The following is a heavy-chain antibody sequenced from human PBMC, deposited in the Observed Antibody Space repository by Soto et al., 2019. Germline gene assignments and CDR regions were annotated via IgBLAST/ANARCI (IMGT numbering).Heavy chain of an antibody. V-gene: IGHV4-59*01. CDR3: ARGGYDFWSGSRSYQFDY. CDR1: GGSISSYY. CDR2: IYYSGST. D-gene: IGHD3-3*01. Sequence: SETLSLTCTVSGGSISSYYWIWIRQPPGKGLEWIGYIYYSGSTNYNPSLKSRVTISVDTSKNQFSLKLSSVTAADTAVYYCARGGYDFWSGSRSYQFDYWGQGTLVTVSS. J-gene: IGHJ4*02.